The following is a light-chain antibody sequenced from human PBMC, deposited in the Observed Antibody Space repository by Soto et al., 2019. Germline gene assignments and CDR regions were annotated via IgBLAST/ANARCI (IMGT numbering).Light chain of an antibody. V-gene: IGLV1-44*01. CDR2: SDN. CDR1: SSNIGRDT. Sequence: QSVLTQPPSASGTPGQRVTISCSGGSSNIGRDTVNWYQHFPRAAPKVLIYSDNHQPPGVPDRFSGCKSGTSASLPISGRQSEDEADYYCAVWDGSLNGWVFGGGTKLTVL. CDR3: AVWDGSLNGWV. J-gene: IGLJ3*02.